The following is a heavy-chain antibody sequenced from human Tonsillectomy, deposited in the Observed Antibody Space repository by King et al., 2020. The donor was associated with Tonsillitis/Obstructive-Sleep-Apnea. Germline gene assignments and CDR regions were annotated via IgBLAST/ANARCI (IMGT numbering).Heavy chain of an antibody. J-gene: IGHJ5*02. CDR3: ARNAPSPGFGEIGYETSNWFDP. CDR1: GGSISSSSYY. D-gene: IGHD3-10*01. Sequence: QLQESGPGLVKPSETLSLTCTVSGGSISSSSYYWGWIRQPPGKGLEWIGSIYYSGSTYYNPSLKSRVTISVDTSKNQFSLKLSSVTAADPAVYYCARNAPSPGFGEIGYETSNWFDPWGQGTLVTVSS. CDR2: IYYSGST. V-gene: IGHV4-39*01.